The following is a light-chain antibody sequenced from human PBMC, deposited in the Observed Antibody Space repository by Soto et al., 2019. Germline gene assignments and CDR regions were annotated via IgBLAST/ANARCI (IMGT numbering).Light chain of an antibody. CDR3: NSFRVSHLYV. CDR2: EVP. J-gene: IGLJ1*01. V-gene: IGLV2-14*01. CDR1: SSDIGGYNA. Sequence: QSVLTQPASVSGSPGQTITISCTGTSSDIGGYNAVSWYQHHPGEAPKLINYEVPHRPSGVSDRFSATTSSTTASLTISGLQADDDDDYYGNSFRVSHLYVFGTGTKVTVL.